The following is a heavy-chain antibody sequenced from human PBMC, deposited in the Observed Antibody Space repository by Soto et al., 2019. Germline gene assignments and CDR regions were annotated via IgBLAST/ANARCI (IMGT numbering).Heavy chain of an antibody. V-gene: IGHV4-31*03. CDR1: GDPLSYGGYY. D-gene: IGHD1-26*01. Sequence: QVQLQESGPGLVEPSQTLSLVCSVSGDPLSYGGYYWSCVRQSPGKALEWIGFVYHTGATYYHPSLESRVTMAVDMSKNEFSLKLPSVTAADRATYYCAREGHSSWEWLGPWGQGRLVCVSS. J-gene: IGHJ5*02. CDR3: AREGHSSWEWLGP. CDR2: VYHTGAT.